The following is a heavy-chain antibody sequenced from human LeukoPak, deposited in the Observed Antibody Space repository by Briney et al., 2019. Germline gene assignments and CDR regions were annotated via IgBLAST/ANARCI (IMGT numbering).Heavy chain of an antibody. D-gene: IGHD3-9*01. J-gene: IGHJ4*02. CDR1: GGSISSGGYY. CDR3: ARENDILTGIDY. Sequence: PSQTLSLTCTVSGGSISSGGYYWSWIRQPPGKGLEWIGYIYHSGSTYYNPSLKSRVTISVDTSKNQFSLKLSSVTAADTAVYYCARENDILTGIDYWGQGTLVTVSS. CDR2: IYHSGST. V-gene: IGHV4-30-2*01.